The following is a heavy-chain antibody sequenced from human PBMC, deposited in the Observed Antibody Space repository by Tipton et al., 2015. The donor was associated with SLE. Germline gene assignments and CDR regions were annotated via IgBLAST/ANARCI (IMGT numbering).Heavy chain of an antibody. J-gene: IGHJ5*02. CDR2: IYYSGST. Sequence: TLSLTCTVSGGSISTSSYYWGWIRPPPGKGLEWIGGIYYSGSTHYNPSLKSRVTISVDTSKNQFSLKLSSVTAADTAVYYCARLTAITILNNWFDPWGQVTLVTVSS. D-gene: IGHD3-9*01. CDR1: GGSISTSSYY. CDR3: ARLTAITILNNWFDP. V-gene: IGHV4-39*07.